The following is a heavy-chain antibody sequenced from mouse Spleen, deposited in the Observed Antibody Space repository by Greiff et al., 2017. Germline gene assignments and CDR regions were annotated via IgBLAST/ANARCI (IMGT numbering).Heavy chain of an antibody. V-gene: IGHV2-2*01. CDR1: GFSLTSYG. CDR3: ARTYYGNYCAMDY. J-gene: IGHJ4*01. CDR2: IWSGGST. D-gene: IGHD2-10*01. Sequence: VKLMESGPGLVQPSQSLSITCTVSGFSLTSYGVHWVRQSPGKGLEWLGVIWSGGSTDYYAAFISRLSISKDNSKSQVFFKMNSLQADDTAIYYCARTYYGNYCAMDYWGQGTSVTVSS.